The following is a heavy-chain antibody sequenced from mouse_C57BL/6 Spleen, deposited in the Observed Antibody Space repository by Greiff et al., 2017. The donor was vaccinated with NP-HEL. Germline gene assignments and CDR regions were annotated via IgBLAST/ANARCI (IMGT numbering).Heavy chain of an antibody. CDR1: GYTFTSYW. J-gene: IGHJ3*01. V-gene: IGHV1-64*01. D-gene: IGHD1-2*01. CDR3: ARQRDYYGPGFAY. Sequence: QVQLQQPGAELVKPGASVKLSCKASGYTFTSYWMHWVKQRPGQGLEWIGMIHPNSGSTNYNEKFKSKATLTVDKSSSTAYMQLSSLTSEDSAVYYCARQRDYYGPGFAYWGQGTLVTVSA. CDR2: IHPNSGST.